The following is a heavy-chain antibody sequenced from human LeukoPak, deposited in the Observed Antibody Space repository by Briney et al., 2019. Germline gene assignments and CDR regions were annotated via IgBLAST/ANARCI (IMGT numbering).Heavy chain of an antibody. Sequence: PGGSLRLSCAASGLTFSTYAMTWVRQAPGKGLEWVSAISGSGGSTYYADSVKGRFTISRDNSKNTLYLQMNSLRADDTAVYYCAKAASHCGGDCYLFFDYWGQGTLVTVSS. CDR1: GLTFSTYA. D-gene: IGHD2-21*02. J-gene: IGHJ4*02. V-gene: IGHV3-23*01. CDR2: ISGSGGST. CDR3: AKAASHCGGDCYLFFDY.